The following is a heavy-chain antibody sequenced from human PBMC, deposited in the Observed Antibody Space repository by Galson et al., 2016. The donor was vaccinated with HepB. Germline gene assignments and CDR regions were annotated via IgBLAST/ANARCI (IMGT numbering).Heavy chain of an antibody. Sequence: SLRLSCAASGFSFSNYFMHWVRQPPGKGLVWVSRINSDGSNTRYADSVKGRFSISRDNAKTTLYLPINSLRAEDTAVYYCSRWSGYYGMDVWGKGTTVTVSS. D-gene: IGHD3-3*01. CDR3: SRWSGYYGMDV. CDR2: INSDGSNT. J-gene: IGHJ6*03. CDR1: GFSFSNYF. V-gene: IGHV3-74*01.